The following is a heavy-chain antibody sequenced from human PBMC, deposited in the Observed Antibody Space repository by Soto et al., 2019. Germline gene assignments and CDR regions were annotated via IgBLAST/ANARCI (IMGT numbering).Heavy chain of an antibody. J-gene: IGHJ4*02. CDR2: IYYSGST. D-gene: IGHD3-22*01. Sequence: QVQLQESGPGLVKPSQTLSLTCTVSGGSISSGGYYWSWIRQHPGKGLERIGYIYYSGSTYYNPSLKSRVTISVDTSKNQFSLKLSSVTAADTAVYYCARGRSSGYSYYFDYWGQGTLVTVSS. CDR3: ARGRSSGYSYYFDY. CDR1: GGSISSGGYY. V-gene: IGHV4-31*03.